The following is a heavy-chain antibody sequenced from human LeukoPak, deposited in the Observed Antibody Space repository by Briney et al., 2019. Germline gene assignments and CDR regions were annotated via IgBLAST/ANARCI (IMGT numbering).Heavy chain of an antibody. V-gene: IGHV3-74*01. CDR2: INSDGSST. J-gene: IGHJ4*02. Sequence: GGSLRLSCAASGFTFSSNWMHWVRQAPGKGLVWVSRINSDGSSTSYADSVKGRFTISRDNAKNTLYLQMNSLRAEDTAVYYCARVSAAAGSIDYWGQGTLVTVSS. CDR1: GFTFSSNW. D-gene: IGHD6-13*01. CDR3: ARVSAAAGSIDY.